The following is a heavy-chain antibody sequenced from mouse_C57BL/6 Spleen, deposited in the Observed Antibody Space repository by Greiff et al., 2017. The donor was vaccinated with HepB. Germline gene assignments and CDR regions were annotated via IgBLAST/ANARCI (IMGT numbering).Heavy chain of an antibody. J-gene: IGHJ3*01. CDR1: GFTFSSYA. CDR3: ARDSHYGSSPAWFAD. D-gene: IGHD1-1*01. V-gene: IGHV5-4*01. CDR2: ISDGGSYT. Sequence: EVQGVESGGGLVKPGGSLKLSCAASGFTFSSYAMSWVRQTPEKRLEWVATISDGGSYTYYPDNVKGRFTISRDNAKNNLYLQMSHLKSEDTAMYYCARDSHYGSSPAWFADWGQGTLVTVSA.